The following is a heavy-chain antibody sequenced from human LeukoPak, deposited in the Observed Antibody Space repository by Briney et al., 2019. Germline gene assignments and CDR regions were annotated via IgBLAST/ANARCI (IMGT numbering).Heavy chain of an antibody. J-gene: IGHJ4*02. CDR1: GYTFSDFY. Sequence: ASVKVSCKASGYTFSDFYIHGVRQAPGQGLEYVAWITPKSGDTYSPQRFQVRVTITRDASISTAYMELSSLRSDDTAVYFCARVRLADERAWAYWGQGTLVTVSS. CDR2: ITPKSGDT. V-gene: IGHV1-2*02. D-gene: IGHD3-3*02. CDR3: ARVRLADERAWAY.